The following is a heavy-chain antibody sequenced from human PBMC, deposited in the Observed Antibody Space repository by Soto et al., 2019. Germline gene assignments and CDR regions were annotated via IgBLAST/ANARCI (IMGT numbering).Heavy chain of an antibody. V-gene: IGHV3-23*01. CDR2: IGTSAST. D-gene: IGHD2-2*01. J-gene: IGHJ4*02. Sequence: DVRLLESGGGLVQPGGSLRLSCAASGFTFSSYSMSWVRQAPGKGLEWVSTIGTSASTYYGDSVRGRFTISRHNSRNPRYLQMNSLRAEDTGVYYCADLSRYCTSSNCDWGQGPLVNVSS. CDR1: GFTFSSYS. CDR3: ADLSRYCTSSNCD.